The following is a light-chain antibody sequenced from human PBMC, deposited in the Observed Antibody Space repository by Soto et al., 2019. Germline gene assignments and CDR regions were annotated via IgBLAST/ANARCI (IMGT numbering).Light chain of an antibody. CDR1: SSNIGSNT. J-gene: IGLJ2*01. V-gene: IGLV1-44*01. Sequence: QPVLTQPPSASGTPGQRVTISCSGSSSNIGSNTVNWYQQLPGTAPKLLIYSNNQRPSGVPDRCSGSKSGTSASLAISGLQSEDEADYYCAAWDDSLNVVFGGGTKLTVL. CDR2: SNN. CDR3: AAWDDSLNVV.